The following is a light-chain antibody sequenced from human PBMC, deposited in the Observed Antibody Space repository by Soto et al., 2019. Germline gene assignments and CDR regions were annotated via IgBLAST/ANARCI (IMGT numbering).Light chain of an antibody. J-gene: IGKJ4*01. Sequence: DIHRSQSPSSLSASVGDRVTITCRTSQSISTHLNWYQQKPGKAPNLLIYAASSLQSGVPSRFSGSGSGTDFTLTISSLQPEDFATYFCPQSYITPAGFGGGTKVDIK. CDR2: AAS. V-gene: IGKV1-39*01. CDR3: PQSYITPAG. CDR1: QSISTH.